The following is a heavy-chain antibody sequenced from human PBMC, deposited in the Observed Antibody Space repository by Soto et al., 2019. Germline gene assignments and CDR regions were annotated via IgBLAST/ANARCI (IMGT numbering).Heavy chain of an antibody. D-gene: IGHD3-16*01. CDR3: ARVLRGKDWFDP. Sequence: SETLSLTCTASGGSISSGGYYWSWIRQHPGKGLEWIGYIYYSGSTYYNPSLKSRVTISVDTSKNQFSLKLSSVTAADTAVYYCARVLRGKDWFDPWGQGTLVTVSS. V-gene: IGHV4-31*03. CDR1: GGSISSGGYY. J-gene: IGHJ5*02. CDR2: IYYSGST.